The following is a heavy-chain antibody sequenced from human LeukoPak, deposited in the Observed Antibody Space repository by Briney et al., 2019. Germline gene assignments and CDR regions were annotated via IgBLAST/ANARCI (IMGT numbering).Heavy chain of an antibody. CDR3: ARDGGRNFDY. Sequence: PGGSLRLSCAASGFTLSPYWMSWVRQAPGKGLEWVATISEDGSEKYYVDSVKGRFSVSRDNAKNSLYLEMNSLRAEDTAVYYCARDGGRNFDYWGQGTLVTVSS. CDR2: ISEDGSEK. J-gene: IGHJ4*02. D-gene: IGHD1-26*01. V-gene: IGHV3-7*01. CDR1: GFTLSPYW.